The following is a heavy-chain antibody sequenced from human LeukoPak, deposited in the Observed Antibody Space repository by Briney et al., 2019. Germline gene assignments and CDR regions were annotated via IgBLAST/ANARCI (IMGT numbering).Heavy chain of an antibody. CDR3: ARVVRDGYKTYYFDY. CDR1: GYTFTSYG. Sequence: ASVKVSCKASGYTFTSYGISWVRQAPGQGLEWMGWISAYNGNTNYAQKLQGRVTMTTDTSTSTAYMELRSLRSDDTAVYYCARVVRDGYKTYYFDYWGQGTLVTVSS. V-gene: IGHV1-18*01. CDR2: ISAYNGNT. J-gene: IGHJ4*02. D-gene: IGHD5-24*01.